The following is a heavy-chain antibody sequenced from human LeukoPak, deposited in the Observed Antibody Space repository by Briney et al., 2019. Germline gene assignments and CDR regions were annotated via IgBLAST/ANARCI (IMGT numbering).Heavy chain of an antibody. J-gene: IGHJ4*02. Sequence: ASVKVSCKASGYTFSSYGISWVRQAPGQGLEWMGWISADNGNTNYVQKFQGRVTMTTDTSTSTAYMELSSLRSEDTAVYYCARAGGYCGRISCPYYFDYWGQGSLVAVSS. V-gene: IGHV1-18*01. CDR3: ARAGGYCGRISCPYYFDY. CDR2: ISADNGNT. CDR1: GYTFSSYG. D-gene: IGHD2-15*01.